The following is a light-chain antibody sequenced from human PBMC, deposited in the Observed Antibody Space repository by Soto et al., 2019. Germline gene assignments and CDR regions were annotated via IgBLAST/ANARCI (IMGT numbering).Light chain of an antibody. CDR2: EVT. J-gene: IGLJ3*02. V-gene: IGLV2-14*01. CDR3: TSYTSSRTHIA. Sequence: QSALTQPASVSGSPGQSITISCTGTSSDIGAYNYVSWYQQRPCKAPKFLLYEVTTRPSEVSNRFSGSSSGTTSSLNISGLQAEDESDYYCTSYTSSRTHIAFGGGTKLTGL. CDR1: SSDIGAYNY.